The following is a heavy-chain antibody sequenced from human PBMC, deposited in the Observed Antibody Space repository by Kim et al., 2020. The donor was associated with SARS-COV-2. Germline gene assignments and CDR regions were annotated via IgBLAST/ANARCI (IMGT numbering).Heavy chain of an antibody. Sequence: DTVKGRFTLSRDHAKNALYLQMNSLRAEDTAVYYCARVPVWLGSWFCLDLWGRGTTVTVSS. CDR3: ARVPVWLGSWFCLDL. V-gene: IGHV3-11*06. D-gene: IGHD6-13*01. J-gene: IGHJ5*02.